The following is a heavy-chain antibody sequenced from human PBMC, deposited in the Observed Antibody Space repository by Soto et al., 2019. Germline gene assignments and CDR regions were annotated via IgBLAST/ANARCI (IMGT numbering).Heavy chain of an antibody. CDR3: ARENMGSGYDPVFDY. V-gene: IGHV3-30-3*01. D-gene: IGHD5-12*01. CDR2: ISYDGSNK. J-gene: IGHJ4*02. Sequence: VAVISYDGSNKYYADSVKGRFTISRDNSKNTLYLQMNSLRAEDTAVYYCARENMGSGYDPVFDYWGQGTLVTVSS.